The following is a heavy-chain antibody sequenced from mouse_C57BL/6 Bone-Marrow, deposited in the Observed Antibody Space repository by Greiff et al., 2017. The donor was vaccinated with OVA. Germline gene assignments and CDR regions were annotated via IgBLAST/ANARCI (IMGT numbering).Heavy chain of an antibody. D-gene: IGHD1-1*01. CDR1: GYTFTTYP. CDR2: FHPYNDDT. CDR3: ARGRGGSSPCWYFDV. V-gene: IGHV1-47*01. J-gene: IGHJ1*03. Sequence: VQLQESGAELVKPGASVKMSCKASGYTFTTYPIEWMKQNHGKSLEWIGNFHPYNDDTKYNEKFKVKATLTVEKSSSTVYLELSRLTSDDSAVYYCARGRGGSSPCWYFDVWGTGTTVTVSS.